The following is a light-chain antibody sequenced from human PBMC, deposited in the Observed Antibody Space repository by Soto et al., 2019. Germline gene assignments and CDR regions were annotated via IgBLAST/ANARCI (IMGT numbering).Light chain of an antibody. V-gene: IGLV2-14*01. Sequence: QSVLTQPASVSGSPGQSITISCTGTSSDVGGYSFVSWYQQHPGKAPKLLIYDVSNRPSGVSNRFSGSKSGNTASLTISGLQAEDEADYYCSSYTSFSTYVFGTGTKLTVL. J-gene: IGLJ1*01. CDR3: SSYTSFSTYV. CDR2: DVS. CDR1: SSDVGGYSF.